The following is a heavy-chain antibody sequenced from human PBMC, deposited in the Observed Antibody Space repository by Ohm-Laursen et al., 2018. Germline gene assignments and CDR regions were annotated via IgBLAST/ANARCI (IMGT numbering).Heavy chain of an antibody. D-gene: IGHD1-26*01. CDR2: IYYSGST. Sequence: SETLSLTCTVSGGSISSYYWSWIRQPPGKGLEWIGYIYYSGSTNYNPSLKSRVSISIDTSKHRISLKLSSVTAADTAVYYCAGRGYWGQGTLVTVSS. V-gene: IGHV4-59*01. CDR3: AGRGY. CDR1: GGSISSYY. J-gene: IGHJ4*02.